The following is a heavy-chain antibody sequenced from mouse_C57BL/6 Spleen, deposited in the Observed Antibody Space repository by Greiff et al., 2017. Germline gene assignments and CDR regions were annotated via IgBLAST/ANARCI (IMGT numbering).Heavy chain of an antibody. CDR2: IYPRSGNT. CDR1: GYTFTSYG. CDR3: AREKDGYPYFDV. V-gene: IGHV1-81*01. Sequence: VQLQQSGAELARPGASVKLSCKASGYTFTSYGISWVKQRTGQGLEWIGEIYPRSGNTYYNEKFKGKATLTADKSSSTAYMELRSLTSEDSAVYFCAREKDGYPYFDVWGTGTTVTVSS. D-gene: IGHD2-3*01. J-gene: IGHJ1*03.